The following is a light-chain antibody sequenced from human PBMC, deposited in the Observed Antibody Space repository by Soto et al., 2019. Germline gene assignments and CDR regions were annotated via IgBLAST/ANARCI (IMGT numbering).Light chain of an antibody. J-gene: IGLJ2*01. CDR3: SSHAAGSTLI. Sequence: QSVLTQPASVSGSPGQSTTISCTGTSSDVGGYNEVSWYQQRPGKAPKLMIYDVTNRPSGVSNRFSGSKSGNKASLTISGLQAEDEAYYYCSSHAAGSTLIFGGGTKVTVL. CDR2: DVT. CDR1: SSDVGGYNE. V-gene: IGLV2-14*03.